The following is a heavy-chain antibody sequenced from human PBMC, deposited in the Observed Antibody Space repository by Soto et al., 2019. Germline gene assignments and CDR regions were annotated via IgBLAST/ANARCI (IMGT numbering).Heavy chain of an antibody. J-gene: IGHJ5*02. D-gene: IGHD6-13*01. CDR3: ARNEYSSSWYYWFDP. CDR2: ISSNGGST. Sequence: GGSLRLSCSASGFTFSSYAMHWVRQAPGKGLEYVSAISSNGGSTYYADSVKGRFTISRDNSKNTLYLQMSSLRAEDTAVYYCARNEYSSSWYYWFDPWGQGTLVTVSS. V-gene: IGHV3-64D*06. CDR1: GFTFSSYA.